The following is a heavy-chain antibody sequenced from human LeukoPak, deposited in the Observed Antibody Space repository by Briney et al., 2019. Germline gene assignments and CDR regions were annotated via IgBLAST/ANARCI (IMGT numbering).Heavy chain of an antibody. CDR2: INTNTGNP. J-gene: IGHJ6*02. V-gene: IGHV7-4-1*02. D-gene: IGHD2-2*01. Sequence: ASVKVSCKASGYTFTSYAMNWVRQAPGQGLEWMGWINTNTGNPTYAQGFTGRFVFSLDTSVSTAYLQISSLKAEDTAVYYCASGIVVVPAAMRYYYYYGMGVWGQGTTVTVSS. CDR1: GYTFTSYA. CDR3: ASGIVVVPAAMRYYYYYGMGV.